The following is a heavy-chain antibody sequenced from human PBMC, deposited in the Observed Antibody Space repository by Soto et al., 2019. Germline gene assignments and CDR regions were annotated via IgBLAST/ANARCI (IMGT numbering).Heavy chain of an antibody. J-gene: IGHJ4*02. CDR3: VRGWHDIVGPFYYFDY. CDR2: IIPILGIA. Sequence: QVQLVQSGAEVKKPGSSVKVSCKASGGTFSSYTISWVRQAPGQGLEWMGRIIPILGIANYAQKFQGRVTITADKSTSTAYMELSSLRSEDTAVYYCVRGWHDIVGPFYYFDYWGQGTLVTVSS. V-gene: IGHV1-69*02. D-gene: IGHD2-15*01. CDR1: GGTFSSYT.